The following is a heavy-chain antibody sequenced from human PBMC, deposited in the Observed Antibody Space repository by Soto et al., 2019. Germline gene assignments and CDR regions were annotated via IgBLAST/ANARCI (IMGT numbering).Heavy chain of an antibody. Sequence: ASVRVSCKACGGTFSSYAISWVRQAPGQGLEWMGGIIPIFGTANYAQKFQGRVTITADESTSTAYMELSSLRSEDTAVYYCARGVQLARDAFHILGQATMVTVS. CDR1: GGTFSSYA. J-gene: IGHJ3*02. D-gene: IGHD1-1*01. CDR2: IIPIFGTA. CDR3: ARGVQLARDAFHI. V-gene: IGHV1-69*13.